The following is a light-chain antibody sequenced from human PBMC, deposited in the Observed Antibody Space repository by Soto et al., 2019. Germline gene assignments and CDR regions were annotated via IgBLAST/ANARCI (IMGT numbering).Light chain of an antibody. V-gene: IGLV1-40*01. CDR2: GNN. CDR3: QSFDSSLSALV. J-gene: IGLJ1*01. Sequence: QSALTQPPSVSGAPGQRVTISCTGSSSNIGAGLHVHWYQQLPGTAPKLLISGNNNRPSGVPDRFSGSKSGTSASLAITGLQAEDEADYYCQSFDSSLSALVFGTGTKLTVL. CDR1: SSNIGAGLH.